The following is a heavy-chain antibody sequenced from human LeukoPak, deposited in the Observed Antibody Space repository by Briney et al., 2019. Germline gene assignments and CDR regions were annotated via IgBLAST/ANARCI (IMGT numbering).Heavy chain of an antibody. CDR2: LYTSGST. V-gene: IGHV4-4*07. CDR1: GGSISSYY. D-gene: IGHD3-16*01. Sequence: SETLSLTCTVSGGSISSYYWSWIRQPAGKGLEWIGRLYTSGSTNYNPSLKSRVTMSVDTSNNQFSLKLSSVTAADTAVYYCARTRKRAYDFDYWGQGTLVTVSS. CDR3: ARTRKRAYDFDY. J-gene: IGHJ4*02.